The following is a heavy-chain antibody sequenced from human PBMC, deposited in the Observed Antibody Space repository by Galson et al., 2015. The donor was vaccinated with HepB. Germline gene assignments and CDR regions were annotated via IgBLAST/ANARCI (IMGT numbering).Heavy chain of an antibody. D-gene: IGHD6-13*01. Sequence: ETLSLTCTVSGGSITSSDYYWGWIRQPPGKGLEWIASIYYSGSTYYNPSLKSRVTISVDTSKNQFSLKLSSVTAADTAVYYCARRSSSWYLDYWGQGTLVTVSS. J-gene: IGHJ4*02. V-gene: IGHV4-39*07. CDR2: IYYSGST. CDR3: ARRSSSWYLDY. CDR1: GGSITSSDYY.